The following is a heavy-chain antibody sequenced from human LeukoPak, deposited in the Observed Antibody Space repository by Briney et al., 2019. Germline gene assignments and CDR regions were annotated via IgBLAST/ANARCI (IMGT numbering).Heavy chain of an antibody. CDR1: GFTFSSYA. V-gene: IGHV3-23*01. CDR3: AKPRGRDYYDSSGYYYVGGGGFDY. D-gene: IGHD3-22*01. Sequence: GGSLRLSCAASGFTFSSYAMSWVRQAPGKGLEWVSAISGSGGSTYYADSVKGRFTISRDNSKNTLYLQMNSLRAEDTAVYYCAKPRGRDYYDSSGYYYVGGGGFDYWGQGTLVTVSS. J-gene: IGHJ4*02. CDR2: ISGSGGST.